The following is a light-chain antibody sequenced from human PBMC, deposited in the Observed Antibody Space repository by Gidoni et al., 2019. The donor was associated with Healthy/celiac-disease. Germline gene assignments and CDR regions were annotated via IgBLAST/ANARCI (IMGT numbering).Light chain of an antibody. J-gene: IGKJ4*01. V-gene: IGKV1-5*01. Sequence: DIQMTQSPSPLSAAVGDRVTITCRASQSISSWVAWYQQKPGKAPKLLIYDASSLESGVPSRCSGSGSGTEFTLTISSLQPDDFATYYCQQYNSFPLTFGGGTKVEIK. CDR3: QQYNSFPLT. CDR2: DAS. CDR1: QSISSW.